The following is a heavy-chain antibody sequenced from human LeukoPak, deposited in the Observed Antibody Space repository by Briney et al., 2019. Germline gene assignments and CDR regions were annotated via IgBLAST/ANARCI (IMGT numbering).Heavy chain of an antibody. CDR1: GGSFSGYY. D-gene: IGHD2-2*01. Sequence: SETLSLTCAVYGGSFSGYYWSWIRQPPGKGLEWIGSIEHSGSTFFNPSLKSRVTISVDTSKNQFSLKLSSVTAADAAVYYCARIVSSSHDCWGQGTLVTVSS. CDR3: ARIVSSSHDC. V-gene: IGHV4-34*01. J-gene: IGHJ4*02. CDR2: IEHSGST.